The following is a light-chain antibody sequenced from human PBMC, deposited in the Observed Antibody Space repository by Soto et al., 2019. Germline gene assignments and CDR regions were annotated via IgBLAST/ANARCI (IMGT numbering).Light chain of an antibody. Sequence: EVVMTPSPATLSVSPGERATLSCRASQSISSDLAWYQQKPGQGPRLLIYSASTRATGIPARISGSGSETEFTLTISSLQSEDFAVYYCHQYHYWSRPSFGGGTKVEI. CDR1: QSISSD. J-gene: IGKJ4*01. CDR2: SAS. CDR3: HQYHYWSRPS. V-gene: IGKV3-15*01.